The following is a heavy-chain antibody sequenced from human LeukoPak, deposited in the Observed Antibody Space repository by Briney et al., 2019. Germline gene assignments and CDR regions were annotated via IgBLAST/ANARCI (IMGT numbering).Heavy chain of an antibody. CDR1: GYSISSGYY. CDR2: IYHSGST. J-gene: IGHJ4*02. CDR3: ASLLGASLDY. V-gene: IGHV4-38-2*02. D-gene: IGHD1-26*01. Sequence: SETLSLTCTVSGYSISSGYYWGWIRQPPGKGLEWIGSIYHSGSTYYNPSLKSRVTISVDTSKNQFSLKLSSVTAADTAVYYCASLLGASLDYWGQRTLVTVSS.